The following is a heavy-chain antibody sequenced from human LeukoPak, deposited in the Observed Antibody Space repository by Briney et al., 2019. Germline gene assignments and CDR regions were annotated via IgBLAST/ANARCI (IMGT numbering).Heavy chain of an antibody. V-gene: IGHV3-73*01. CDR3: TSPPLGSGSYSDGS. J-gene: IGHJ5*02. CDR2: IRSKANSYAT. Sequence: GGSLKLSCAASGFTFSGSAMHWVRQASGKGLELVGRIRSKANSYATAYAASVKGRFTISRDDSKNTAYLQMNSLKTEDAAVYYCTSPPLGSGSYSDGSWGQGTLVTVSS. D-gene: IGHD3-10*01. CDR1: GFTFSGSA.